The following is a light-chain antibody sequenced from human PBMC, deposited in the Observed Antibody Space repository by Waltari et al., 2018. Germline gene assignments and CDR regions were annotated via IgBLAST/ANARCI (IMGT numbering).Light chain of an antibody. CDR3: QQGDNFPSS. V-gene: IGKV1-33*01. CDR1: QDISDY. CDR2: SAS. J-gene: IGKJ2*03. Sequence: DIQMSQSPYSLSASVGDTVTITCRASQDISDYLNWYQQKTGRAPKLLIYSASSLATGVPSRFRGSGSGTDFSLTISSLQPEDFVTYYCQQGDNFPSSFGQGTKVEIK.